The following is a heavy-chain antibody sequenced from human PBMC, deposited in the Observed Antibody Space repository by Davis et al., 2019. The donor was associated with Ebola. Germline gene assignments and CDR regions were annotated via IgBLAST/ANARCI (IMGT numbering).Heavy chain of an antibody. Sequence: GESLKTPCTASGFTVSSNHMSRVRQAPGKGLEWVSVIYDHSTAYADYVRGRFIISRDKSNNTLYLEMKSLRVDDTAVYYCATTQWLREFDNWGQGTLVTVSS. J-gene: IGHJ4*02. CDR1: GFTVSSNH. CDR2: IYDHST. V-gene: IGHV3-53*05. CDR3: ATTQWLREFDN. D-gene: IGHD6-19*01.